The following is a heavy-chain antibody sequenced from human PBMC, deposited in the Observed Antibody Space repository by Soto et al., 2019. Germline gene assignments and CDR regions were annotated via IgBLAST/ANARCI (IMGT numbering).Heavy chain of an antibody. J-gene: IGHJ6*02. CDR1: GGSISSGGYY. Sequence: SETLSLTCPVSGGSISSGGYYWSWIRQHPGKGLEWIGYIYYSGSTNYNPSLKSRVTISVDTSKNQFSLKLSSVTAADTAVYYCARDRLWFGELFGMDVWGQGTTVTVSS. CDR2: IYYSGST. V-gene: IGHV4-61*08. D-gene: IGHD3-10*01. CDR3: ARDRLWFGELFGMDV.